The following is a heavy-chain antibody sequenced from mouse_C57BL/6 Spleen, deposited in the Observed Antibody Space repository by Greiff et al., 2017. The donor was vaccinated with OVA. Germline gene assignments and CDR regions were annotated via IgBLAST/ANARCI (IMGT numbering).Heavy chain of an antibody. CDR1: GYTFTSYW. V-gene: IGHV1-52*01. J-gene: IGHJ2*01. Sequence: QVQLQQPGAELVRPGSSVKLSCKASGYTFTSYWMHWVKQRPIQGLEWIGNIDPSDSETHYNQKFKDKATLTVDKSSSTAYMQLSSLTSEDSAVYYCARGGLRRCFDYWGQGTTLTGSS. CDR3: ARGGLRRCFDY. D-gene: IGHD2-2*01. CDR2: IDPSDSET.